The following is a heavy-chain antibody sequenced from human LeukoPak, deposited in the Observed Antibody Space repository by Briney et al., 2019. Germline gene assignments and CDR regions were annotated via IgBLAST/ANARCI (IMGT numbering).Heavy chain of an antibody. CDR1: GGSISSSTYY. Sequence: SETPSLTCTVSGGSISSSTYYWGWIRQPPGKGLEWIGSIYYSGSTYYNPSLKSRVTISVDTSKNQFSLKLSSVTAADTAVYYCARSQAYGIFDYWGQGTLVTVSS. V-gene: IGHV4-39*01. CDR3: ARSQAYGIFDY. CDR2: IYYSGST. D-gene: IGHD4-17*01. J-gene: IGHJ4*02.